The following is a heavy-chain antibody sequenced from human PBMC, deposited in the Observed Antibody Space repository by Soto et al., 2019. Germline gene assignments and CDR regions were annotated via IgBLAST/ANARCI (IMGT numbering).Heavy chain of an antibody. J-gene: IGHJ4*02. V-gene: IGHV4-31*03. D-gene: IGHD2-15*01. CDR3: ARDTGYCSGGSCHKFDY. CDR2: IYYSGST. Sequence: SETLSLTCTVSGGSISSGGYYWSWIRQHPGKGLEWIGYIYYSGSTYYNPSLKSRVTISVDTSKNQFSLKLSSVTAADTAVYYCARDTGYCSGGSCHKFDYWGQGTLVTVSS. CDR1: GGSISSGGYY.